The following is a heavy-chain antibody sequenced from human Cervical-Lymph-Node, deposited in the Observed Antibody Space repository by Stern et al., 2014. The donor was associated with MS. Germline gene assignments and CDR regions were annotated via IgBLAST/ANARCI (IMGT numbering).Heavy chain of an antibody. D-gene: IGHD2-15*01. CDR2: IYHTGGG. V-gene: IGHV4-59*01. CDR3: AREGEYCSGSRCYPFLDY. J-gene: IGHJ4*02. Sequence: QVQLQESGPGLVKPSETLSLTCTVSGGSLRSYYWNWIRQAPGKGLEWLGFIYHTGGGNYNPSLSSRVAMSVDTSKNQFSLTVSSVTAADTAVYYCAREGEYCSGSRCYPFLDYWGQGTLVTVSS. CDR1: GGSLRSYY.